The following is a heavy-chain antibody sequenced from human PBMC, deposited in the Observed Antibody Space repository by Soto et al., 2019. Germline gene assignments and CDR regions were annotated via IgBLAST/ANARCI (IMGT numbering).Heavy chain of an antibody. D-gene: IGHD5-18*01. CDR1: GFTFSSYA. J-gene: IGHJ3*02. CDR2: ISGSGGST. V-gene: IGHV3-23*01. CDR3: AKDFRIQIYWDAFDI. Sequence: PGGSLRLSCAASGFTFSSYAMSWVRQAPGKGLEWVSAISGSGGSTYYADSVKGRFTISRDNSKNTLHLQMNSLRAEDTAVYYCAKDFRIQIYWDAFDIWGQGTMVTVSS.